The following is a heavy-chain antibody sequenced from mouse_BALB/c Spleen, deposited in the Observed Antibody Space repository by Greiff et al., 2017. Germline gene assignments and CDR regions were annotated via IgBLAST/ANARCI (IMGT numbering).Heavy chain of an antibody. Sequence: QVTLKVSGPGILQPSQTLSLTCSFSGFSLSTSGMGVSWIRQPSGKGLEWLAHIYWDDDKRYNPSLKSRLTISKDTSRNQVFLKITSVDTADTATYYCARSSTGSLMDYWGQGTSVTVSS. J-gene: IGHJ4*01. CDR2: IYWDDDK. D-gene: IGHD6-2*01. V-gene: IGHV8-12*01. CDR1: GFSLSTSGMG. CDR3: ARSSTGSLMDY.